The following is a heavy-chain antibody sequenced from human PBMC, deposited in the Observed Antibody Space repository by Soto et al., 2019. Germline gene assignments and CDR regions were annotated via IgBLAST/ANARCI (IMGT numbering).Heavy chain of an antibody. CDR1: GGSFSGYY. CDR3: ARSCSSTSCYHYYYFFDGMED. J-gene: IGHJ6*01. CDR2: INHSGST. Sequence: SETLSLTCAVYGGSFSGYYWSWIRQPPGKGLEWIGEINHSGSTDYNPALKSRVTISVDTSKNQFSLKLSSVTAADTAVYYCARSCSSTSCYHYYYFFDGMEDWGPGTTVNVSS. V-gene: IGHV4-34*01. D-gene: IGHD2-2*01.